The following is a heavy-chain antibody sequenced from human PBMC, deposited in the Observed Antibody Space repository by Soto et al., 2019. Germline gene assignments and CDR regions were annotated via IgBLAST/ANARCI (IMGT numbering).Heavy chain of an antibody. Sequence: GGSLRLSCAASGFTFSDYAMSWVRQAPGKGLEWVSAISGSGGTTYYADSVKGRFTISRDNSKNTMYLQVNSLRAEDTAIYYCAQVMYSGWYLAYWGQGTLVTVSS. CDR2: ISGSGGTT. D-gene: IGHD6-19*01. CDR3: AQVMYSGWYLAY. J-gene: IGHJ4*02. CDR1: GFTFSDYA. V-gene: IGHV3-23*01.